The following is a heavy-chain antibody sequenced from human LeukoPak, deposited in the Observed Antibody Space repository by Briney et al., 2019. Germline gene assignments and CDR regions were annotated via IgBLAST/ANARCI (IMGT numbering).Heavy chain of an antibody. Sequence: SETLSLTCAVSGYSISSGYYWGWIRQPPGKGLEWIGSIYHSGSTYYNPSLKSRVTISVDTSKNQFSLKLSSVTAADTAVYYCAGRTSGYSPLGYYYYMDVWGKGTTVTVSS. D-gene: IGHD5-18*01. V-gene: IGHV4-38-2*01. CDR2: IYHSGST. CDR1: GYSISSGYY. J-gene: IGHJ6*03. CDR3: AGRTSGYSPLGYYYYMDV.